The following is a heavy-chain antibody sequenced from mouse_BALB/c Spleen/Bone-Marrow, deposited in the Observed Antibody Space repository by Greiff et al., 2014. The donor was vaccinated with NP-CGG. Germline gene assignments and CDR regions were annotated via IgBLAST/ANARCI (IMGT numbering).Heavy chain of an antibody. CDR1: GYSFTSYT. CDR2: INPSSGYT. J-gene: IGHJ2*01. V-gene: IGHV1-4*01. CDR3: ARGWDYEGYFDY. Sequence: QVQLKESGAELARPGASVKMSCKASGYSFTSYTMHWVKQRPGQGLEWIGYINPSSGYTNYSQKFKDKATLTADKSSSTAYMQLSSLTSEDSAVYYCARGWDYEGYFDYWGQGTTLTVSS. D-gene: IGHD2-4*01.